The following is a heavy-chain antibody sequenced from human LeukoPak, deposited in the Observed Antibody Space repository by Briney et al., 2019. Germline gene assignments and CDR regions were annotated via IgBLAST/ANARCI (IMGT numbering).Heavy chain of an antibody. CDR2: ISGGGGNT. J-gene: IGHJ4*02. CDR3: ATIAGDY. CDR1: GFTFSDYG. V-gene: IGHV3-23*01. Sequence: GGSLRLSCAASGFTFSDYGMIWVRQAPQKGLEWVSGISGGGGNTNYADSVKGRFTISRDNSKNTLYLQMNSLRAEDTAVYYCATIAGDYWGQGTLVTVSS. D-gene: IGHD6-13*01.